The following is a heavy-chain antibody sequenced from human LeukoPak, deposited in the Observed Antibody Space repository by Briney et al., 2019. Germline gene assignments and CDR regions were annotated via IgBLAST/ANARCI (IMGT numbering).Heavy chain of an antibody. CDR2: IHPSGSP. CDR3: ARGLDSYKCGNY. J-gene: IGHJ4*01. D-gene: IGHD5-24*01. V-gene: IGHV4-34*01. CDR1: DGSFNGFY. Sequence: PSETLSLTCGVYDGSFNGFYLTWIRQPPGKGLEWIGEIHPSGSPYYNPSLKSRVTISVDTSKNQFSLTMNSLTAADAAIYYCARGLDSYKCGNYWGQGTLVTVST.